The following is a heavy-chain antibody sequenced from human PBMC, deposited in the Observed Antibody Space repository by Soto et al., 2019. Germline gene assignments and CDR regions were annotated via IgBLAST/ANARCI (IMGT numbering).Heavy chain of an antibody. CDR3: ARVRQYCSGTSCYLDP. V-gene: IGHV4-34*01. Sequence: PPETLSLTCAVYGGSFSAYYWSWIRPPPGKGLEWIGEIDHSGSTNYNPSLKSRVTISVDTSKNQFSLKLSSVTAADTAVYYCARVRQYCSGTSCYLDPWGQGTLVTVSS. D-gene: IGHD2-2*01. CDR1: GGSFSAYY. CDR2: IDHSGST. J-gene: IGHJ5*02.